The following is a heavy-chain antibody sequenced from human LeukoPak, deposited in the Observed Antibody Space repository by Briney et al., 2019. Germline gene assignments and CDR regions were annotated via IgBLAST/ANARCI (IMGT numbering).Heavy chain of an antibody. D-gene: IGHD2-8*01. V-gene: IGHV1-2*06. CDR3: AREQGVASWFDP. CDR1: GYTFTGYY. Sequence: ASVKVSCKASGYTFTGYYIHWVRQAPGQGLEWMGRINPNTGAANYAQKFQGRVTMTRDTSISTVYMALSRLFPGDTAVFYCAREQGVASWFDPWGQGTLVTVSS. J-gene: IGHJ5*02. CDR2: INPNTGAA.